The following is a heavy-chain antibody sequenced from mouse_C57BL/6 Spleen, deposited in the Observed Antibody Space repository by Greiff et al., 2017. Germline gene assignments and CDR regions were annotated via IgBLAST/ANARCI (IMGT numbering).Heavy chain of an antibody. CDR1: GYTFTGYW. J-gene: IGHJ2*01. V-gene: IGHV1-9*01. CDR2: ILPGGGST. D-gene: IGHD2-12*01. CDR3: ARYTTEGFVY. Sequence: VKLLESGAELMKPGASVKLSCKATGYTFTGYWIEWVKQRPGHGLEWIGEILPGGGSTNYNEKFKGKPTFTADTSSNTAYMQLSSLPTEDSAIYYCARYTTEGFVYWGQGTTLTVSS.